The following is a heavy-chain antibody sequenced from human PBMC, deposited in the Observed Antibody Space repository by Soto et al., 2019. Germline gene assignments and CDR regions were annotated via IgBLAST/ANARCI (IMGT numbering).Heavy chain of an antibody. CDR3: ARERNVAVAAGFYYYYGMDV. V-gene: IGHV3-11*06. Sequence: QVQVVESGGGLVKPGGSLRLSCAASGFTFSDYYMNWIRQAPGKGLEWISYIGSSTSHTNYADSVKGRFTISRDNAKNSLYLQMKNLRAEDTAVYYCARERNVAVAAGFYYYYGMDVWGQGTTVTVSS. CDR1: GFTFSDYY. J-gene: IGHJ6*02. D-gene: IGHD6-19*01. CDR2: IGSSTSHT.